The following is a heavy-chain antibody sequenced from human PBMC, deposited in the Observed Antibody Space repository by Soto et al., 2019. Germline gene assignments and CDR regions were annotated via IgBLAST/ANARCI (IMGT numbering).Heavy chain of an antibody. D-gene: IGHD5-18*01. J-gene: IGHJ6*02. CDR1: GGSISSYY. CDR3: AREAGAANSYYYAMDV. CDR2: FSYSETT. V-gene: IGHV4-59*01. Sequence: PSETLSLTCTVSGGSISSYYWSWIRQPPGKGLEWIGYFSYSETTNYNPSLKSRVTISVDTSKNQFSLRLSSVTAADTAVYYCAREAGAANSYYYAMDVWGQGTTVTVSS.